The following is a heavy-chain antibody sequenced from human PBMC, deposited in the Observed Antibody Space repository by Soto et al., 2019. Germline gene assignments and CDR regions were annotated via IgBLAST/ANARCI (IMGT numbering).Heavy chain of an antibody. Sequence: GGSLRLSCAASGFTFSYAMSWVRRAPGKGLEWVSAVSGSGGSTYYADSVKGRFTISRDNSKNTLYLQMNSLRAEDTAVYYCAKDLTVIVVVPAAMDVRGQGTTVTVSS. D-gene: IGHD2-2*01. V-gene: IGHV3-23*01. CDR1: GFTFSYA. CDR2: VSGSGGST. J-gene: IGHJ6*02. CDR3: AKDLTVIVVVPAAMDV.